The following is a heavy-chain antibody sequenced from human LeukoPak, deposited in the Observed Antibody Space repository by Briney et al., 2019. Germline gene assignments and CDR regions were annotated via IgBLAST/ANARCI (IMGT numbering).Heavy chain of an antibody. CDR1: GYSFTSYW. J-gene: IGHJ5*02. CDR2: IYPGDSDT. Sequence: GESLKISCKGSGYSFTSYWIGWVRQMPGKGLEWMGIIYPGDSDTRYSPSFQGQVTISADKSISTAYLQWSSLKASDTAMYYCARVGVDSSGYYPRGWFDPWGQGTLVTVSS. D-gene: IGHD3-22*01. CDR3: ARVGVDSSGYYPRGWFDP. V-gene: IGHV5-51*01.